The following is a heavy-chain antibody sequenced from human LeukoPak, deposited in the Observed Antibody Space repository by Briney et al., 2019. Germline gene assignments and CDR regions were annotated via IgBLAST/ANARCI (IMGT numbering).Heavy chain of an antibody. CDR3: ATETNGRHYDY. Sequence: GGSLRLSCTASGLTFSTSGFNWVRQAPGKGLEWVASIGPTGSDRYHADLIKGRFTISRDNANNFLYLQMNSLRAEDTAVYYCATETNGRHYDYWGQGTLLTVSS. CDR2: IGPTGSDR. J-gene: IGHJ4*02. CDR1: GLTFSTSG. V-gene: IGHV3-21*06. D-gene: IGHD1-14*01.